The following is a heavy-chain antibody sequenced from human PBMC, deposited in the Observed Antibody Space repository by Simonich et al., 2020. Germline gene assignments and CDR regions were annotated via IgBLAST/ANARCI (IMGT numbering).Heavy chain of an antibody. CDR3: ARWTATGYYFDY. CDR2: IKSGGST. CDR1: GFTVSSNY. Sequence: EVQLVESGGGLIQPGGSLRLSCAASGFTVSSNYMRWVRQAQGKGLGWGSIIKSGGSTYYADSVKGRFTISRDNSKNTLYLQINSLRAEDTAVYYCARWTATGYYFDYWGQGTLVTVSS. D-gene: IGHD1-1*01. V-gene: IGHV3-53*01. J-gene: IGHJ4*02.